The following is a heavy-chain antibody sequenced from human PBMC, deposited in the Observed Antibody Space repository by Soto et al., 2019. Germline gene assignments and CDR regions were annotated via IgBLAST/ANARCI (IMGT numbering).Heavy chain of an antibody. D-gene: IGHD5-12*01. CDR2: IYPGDSDT. Sequence: ASMKISCKGCGYSFTSYWVGWVRQMPGKGLEWMGIIYPGDSDTRYSPSFQGQVTISADKSISTAYLQWSSLKASDTAMYYCARRVSGYALHYYYGMDVWGQGTTVTV. V-gene: IGHV5-51*01. CDR1: GYSFTSYW. J-gene: IGHJ6*02. CDR3: ARRVSGYALHYYYGMDV.